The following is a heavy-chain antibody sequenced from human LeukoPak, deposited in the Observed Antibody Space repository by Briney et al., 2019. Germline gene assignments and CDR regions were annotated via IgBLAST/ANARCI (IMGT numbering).Heavy chain of an antibody. CDR3: ARGDDYYYYMDV. CDR1: GGSISSGGYY. Sequence: KASETLSLTCTVSGGSISSGGYYWSWIRQPPGKGLEWIGYIYYSGSTHYNPSLKSRVTISVDTSKNQFSLKLSSVTAADTAVYYCARGDDYYYYMDVWGNGTTVTVSS. V-gene: IGHV4-30-4*08. CDR2: IYYSGST. J-gene: IGHJ6*03.